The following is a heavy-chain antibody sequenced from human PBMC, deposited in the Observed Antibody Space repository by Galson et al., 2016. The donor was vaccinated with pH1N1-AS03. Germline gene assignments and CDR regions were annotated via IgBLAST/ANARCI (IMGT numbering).Heavy chain of an antibody. CDR3: ASRSKSGTLGAFDI. D-gene: IGHD1-26*01. J-gene: IGHJ3*02. V-gene: IGHV1-3*01. CDR1: GYSFTSYA. CDR2: INVGDGHT. Sequence: CKASGYSFTSYAIQWVRQAPGQGLEWMGWINVGDGHTKYSQKFQGRVTMTTDSSTITAYMDLRNLTSDDTAVYFCASRSKSGTLGAFDIWGPGTLVIVSS.